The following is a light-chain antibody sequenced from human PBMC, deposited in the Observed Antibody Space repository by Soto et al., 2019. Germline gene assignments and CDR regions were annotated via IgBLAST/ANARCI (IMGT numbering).Light chain of an antibody. Sequence: EIVRTQSPATLSGSPLEPATQSCRVSQSVSSNLAWYQQKPVQAPRLLIYGASTRATGIPARFSGSGSGTEFTLTISSLQSEDFAVYYCQQYNNWPPITFGQGTRLEIK. V-gene: IGKV3D-15*01. CDR1: QSVSSN. CDR2: GAS. J-gene: IGKJ5*01. CDR3: QQYNNWPPIT.